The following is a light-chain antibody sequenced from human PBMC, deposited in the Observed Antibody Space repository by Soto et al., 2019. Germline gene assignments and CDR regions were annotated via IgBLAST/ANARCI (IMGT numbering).Light chain of an antibody. CDR1: QSVSSSY. CDR3: QQYGSSPPFT. CDR2: GAS. J-gene: IGKJ1*01. Sequence: VVSRWPGALSWSPGERWTRAGRASQSVSSSYLAWYQQKPGQAPRILIYGASSRATGIPDRFGGSGSGTDFTLTISRLEPADFEVYYCQQYGSSPPFTFGQGTKVAIK. V-gene: IGKV3-20*01.